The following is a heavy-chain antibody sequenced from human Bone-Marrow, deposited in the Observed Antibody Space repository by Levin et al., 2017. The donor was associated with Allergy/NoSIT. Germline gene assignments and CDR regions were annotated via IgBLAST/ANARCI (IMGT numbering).Heavy chain of an antibody. V-gene: IGHV3-15*01. CDR1: GFTFSDVW. CDR3: AKAGVIRNTVFAVVIKLDS. CDR2: IKSNADGGTT. J-gene: IGHJ4*02. Sequence: GESLKISCAASGFTFSDVWMTWVRQAPGKGPEWVGRIKSNADGGTTDYASPAKGRFTISRDDSQNRLYLEMNSLKSEDTAVYYCAKAGVIRNTVFAVVIKLDSWGPGTLVTVSS. D-gene: IGHD3-3*01.